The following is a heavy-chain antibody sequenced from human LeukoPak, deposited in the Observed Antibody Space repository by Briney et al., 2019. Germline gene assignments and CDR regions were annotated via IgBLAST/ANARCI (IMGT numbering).Heavy chain of an antibody. D-gene: IGHD6-13*01. J-gene: IGHJ4*02. Sequence: SETLSLTCTVSGGSISRSSYYWGWIRQPPGKGLEWIGTIYYSGSTYYNPSLESRVTISVDTSKNQFSLKLSSVTAADTAFYYCARDKGLYSSTWYADSWGQGTLVTVSS. CDR3: ARDKGLYSSTWYADS. CDR1: GGSISRSSYY. V-gene: IGHV4-39*07. CDR2: IYYSGST.